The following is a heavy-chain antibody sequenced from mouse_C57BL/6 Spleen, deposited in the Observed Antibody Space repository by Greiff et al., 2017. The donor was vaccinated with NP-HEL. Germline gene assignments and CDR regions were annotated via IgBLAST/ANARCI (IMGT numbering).Heavy chain of an antibody. Sequence: VQLQQSGPELVKPGASVKIPCKASGYTFTDYNMDWVKQSHGKSLEWIGDINPNNGGTIYNQKFKGKATLTVDKSSSTAYMELRSLTSEDTAVYYCAREGVYGYDGYYPLAYWGQGTLVTVSA. CDR3: AREGVYGYDGYYPLAY. V-gene: IGHV1-18*01. CDR1: GYTFTDYN. J-gene: IGHJ3*01. D-gene: IGHD2-3*01. CDR2: INPNNGGT.